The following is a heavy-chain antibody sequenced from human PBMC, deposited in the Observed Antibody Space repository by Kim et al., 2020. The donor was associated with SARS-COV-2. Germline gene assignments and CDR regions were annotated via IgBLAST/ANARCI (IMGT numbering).Heavy chain of an antibody. CDR3: AREGVVAAATGLDI. CDR2: IWYDGSNK. V-gene: IGHV3-33*01. Sequence: GGSLRLSCAASGFTFSSYGMHWVRQAPGKGLEWVAVIWYDGSNKYYGDSVKGRFTISRDNSKNTLYLQMNSLRAEDTAVYYCAREGVVAAATGLDIWGQG. D-gene: IGHD2-2*01. CDR1: GFTFSSYG. J-gene: IGHJ3*02.